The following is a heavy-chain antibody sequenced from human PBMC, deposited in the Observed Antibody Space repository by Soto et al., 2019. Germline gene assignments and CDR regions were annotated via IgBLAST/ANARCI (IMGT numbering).Heavy chain of an antibody. Sequence: PGGSLRLSCAASGFTFSSYAMSWVRQAPGKGLEWVSAISGSGGSTYYADSVKGRFTISRDNSKNTLYLQMNSLRAEDTAVYYCAKSKAPGESSTSPDYYYYYGMDVWGQGTTVTVSS. D-gene: IGHD2-2*01. J-gene: IGHJ6*02. CDR3: AKSKAPGESSTSPDYYYYYGMDV. CDR2: ISGSGGST. CDR1: GFTFSSYA. V-gene: IGHV3-23*01.